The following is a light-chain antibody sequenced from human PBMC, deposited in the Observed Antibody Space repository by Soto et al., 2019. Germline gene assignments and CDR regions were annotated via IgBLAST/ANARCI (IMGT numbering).Light chain of an antibody. CDR3: PQSYSTLWT. J-gene: IGKJ1*01. Sequence: DIQMPQSPSSLSASVGDRVTITCRASQSISSYLNWYQQKPGKAPKLLIYAASSLQSGVPSRFSGSGSGTDLSLPISSLQPEDFATYYCPQSYSTLWTFGQGTKVEIK. CDR1: QSISSY. V-gene: IGKV1-39*01. CDR2: AAS.